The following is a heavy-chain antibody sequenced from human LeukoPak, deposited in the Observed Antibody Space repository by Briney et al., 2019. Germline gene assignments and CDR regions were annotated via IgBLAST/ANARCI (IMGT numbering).Heavy chain of an antibody. V-gene: IGHV3-53*01. CDR2: IYGEGSGGST. CDR3: GNPRDPRGY. Sequence: GGSLRLSCAASGFTVSNSYMSWVRQTPGKGLEWISVIYGEGSGGSTYYAESMKGRFTISRDNAKNTLYLQMNSLRVEDTAVYYCGNPRDPRGYWGPGTLVTVSS. CDR1: GFTVSNSY. J-gene: IGHJ4*02. D-gene: IGHD3-10*01.